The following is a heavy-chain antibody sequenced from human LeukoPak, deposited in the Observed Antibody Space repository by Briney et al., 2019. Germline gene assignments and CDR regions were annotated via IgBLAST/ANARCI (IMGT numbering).Heavy chain of an antibody. CDR3: AWNRVYDYDSSGYHYRGY. CDR1: GGTFSSYA. D-gene: IGHD3-22*01. Sequence: ASVKVSCKASGGTFSSYAISWVRQAPGQGLEWMGGIIPIFGTANYAQKFQGRVTITTDESTSTAYMELSSLRSEDTAVYYRAWNRVYDYDSSGYHYRGYWGPGTQGTAS. J-gene: IGHJ4*02. CDR2: IIPIFGTA. V-gene: IGHV1-69*05.